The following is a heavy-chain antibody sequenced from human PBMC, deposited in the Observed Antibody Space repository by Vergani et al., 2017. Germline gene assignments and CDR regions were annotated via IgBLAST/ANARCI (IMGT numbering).Heavy chain of an antibody. V-gene: IGHV3-66*02. CDR2: IYSGGST. J-gene: IGHJ6*02. D-gene: IGHD3-10*02. CDR3: ARDIPPRFGESYGMDV. CDR1: GFTVSSNY. Sequence: EVQLVESGGGLVQPGGSLRLSCAASGFTVSSNYMSWVRQAPGKGLEWVSVIYSGGSTYYADPVKGRFTISRDNSKNTLYLQMNSLRAEDTAVYYCARDIPPRFGESYGMDVWGQGTTVTVSS.